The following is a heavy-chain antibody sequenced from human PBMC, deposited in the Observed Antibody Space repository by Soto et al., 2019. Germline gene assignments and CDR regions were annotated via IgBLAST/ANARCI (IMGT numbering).Heavy chain of an antibody. CDR2: IIPIFGTA. CDR3: ARARDTAMVLDWFDP. J-gene: IGHJ5*02. V-gene: IGHV1-69*13. D-gene: IGHD5-18*01. Sequence: SVKVSCKASGYTFTSYYMHWVRQAPGQGLEWMGGIIPIFGTANYAQKFQGRVTITADESTSTAYMELSSLRSEDTAVYYCARARDTAMVLDWFDPWGQGTLVTVSS. CDR1: GYTFTSYY.